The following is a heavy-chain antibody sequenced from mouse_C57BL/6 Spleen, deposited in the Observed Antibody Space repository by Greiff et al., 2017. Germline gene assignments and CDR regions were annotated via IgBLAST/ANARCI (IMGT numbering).Heavy chain of an antibody. CDR2: IHPNSGST. CDR3: ARALGEGYFDY. Sequence: QVQLQQPGAELVKPGASVKLSCKASGYTFTSYWMHWVKPRPGQGLEWIGMIHPNSGSTKYNAKFQSKATLTVDKSSSTAYMPLSSLTSEDSAVYYCARALGEGYFDYWGQGTTLTVSS. D-gene: IGHD4-1*01. V-gene: IGHV1-64*01. J-gene: IGHJ2*01. CDR1: GYTFTSYW.